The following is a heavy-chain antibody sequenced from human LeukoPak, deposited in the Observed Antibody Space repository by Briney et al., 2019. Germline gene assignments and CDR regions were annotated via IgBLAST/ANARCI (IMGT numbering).Heavy chain of an antibody. D-gene: IGHD3-22*01. CDR2: ISSSSSYI. CDR1: GFTVSSNY. CDR3: ARGSPYYDSSGYPLGFDY. Sequence: GGSLRLSCAASGFTVSSNYMNWVRQAPGKGLEWVSSISSSSSYIYYADSVKGRFTISRDNAKNSLYLQMNSLRAEDTAVYYCARGSPYYDSSGYPLGFDYWGQGTLVTVSS. J-gene: IGHJ4*02. V-gene: IGHV3-21*01.